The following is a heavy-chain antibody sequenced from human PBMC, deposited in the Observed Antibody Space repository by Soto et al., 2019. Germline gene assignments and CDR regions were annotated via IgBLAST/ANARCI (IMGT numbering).Heavy chain of an antibody. V-gene: IGHV1-69*13. CDR1: GGTFSSYA. CDR2: IIPIFGTA. Sequence: ASVKVSCKASGGTFSSYAISWVRQAPGQGLEWMGGIIPIFGTANYAQKFQGRVTITADESTSTAYMELSSLRSEDTAVYYCASMYDFWSGSYGSGYYGMDVWGQGTTVTVSS. D-gene: IGHD3-3*01. CDR3: ASMYDFWSGSYGSGYYGMDV. J-gene: IGHJ6*02.